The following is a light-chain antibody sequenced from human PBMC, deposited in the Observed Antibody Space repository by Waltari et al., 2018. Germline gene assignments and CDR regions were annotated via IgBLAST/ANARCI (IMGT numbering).Light chain of an antibody. CDR1: RDIANN. Sequence: IQMTQSPSSLSASIGDTVTTTCRASRDIANNLNWYQQQSGTAPILLIYRASSLQSAVPSRFSGSGSGTDFSLTISSLQPEDFATYYCQQGYDFPCTFGRGTKVEIK. CDR3: QQGYDFPCT. V-gene: IGKV1-6*02. J-gene: IGKJ4*01. CDR2: RAS.